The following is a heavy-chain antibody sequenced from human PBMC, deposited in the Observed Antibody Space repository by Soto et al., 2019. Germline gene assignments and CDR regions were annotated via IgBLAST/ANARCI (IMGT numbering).Heavy chain of an antibody. CDR2: ISSSSSTI. D-gene: IGHD2-15*01. CDR3: ARDPGYCSGGSCYSNAFDI. CDR1: GFTFSSYS. J-gene: IGHJ3*02. Sequence: GGSLRLSCAASGFTFSSYSMNWVRQAPGKGLEWVSSISSSSSTIYYADSVKGRFTISRDNAKNSLYLQMNSLRDEDTAVYYCARDPGYCSGGSCYSNAFDIWGQGTMVTVSS. V-gene: IGHV3-48*02.